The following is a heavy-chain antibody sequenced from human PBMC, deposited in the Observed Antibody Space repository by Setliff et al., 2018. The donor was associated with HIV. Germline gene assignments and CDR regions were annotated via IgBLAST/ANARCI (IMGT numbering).Heavy chain of an antibody. D-gene: IGHD2-21*01. Sequence: SGPTLVNPTQTLTLTCTFSGFSLSASGMCVSWIRQPPGKALEWLARIDWDDDKYYSTSLKTRLTISKDTSTNQLVLKMTNMDPVDTATYYCVRMISYIPYFDYWGQGTLVTVSS. CDR3: VRMISYIPYFDY. CDR1: GFSLSASGMC. CDR2: IDWDDDK. V-gene: IGHV2-70*11. J-gene: IGHJ4*02.